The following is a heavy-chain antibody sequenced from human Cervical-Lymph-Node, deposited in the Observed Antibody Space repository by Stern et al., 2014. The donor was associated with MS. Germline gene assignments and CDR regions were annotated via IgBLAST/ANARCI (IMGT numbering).Heavy chain of an antibody. Sequence: QVQLQQSGPGLVKPSKTLSLTCTVSGGSISSGGTYWTWIRQNQGKGLEWIWHIYYIGITYSNPSLKSRVMISVDTSTSHFSLKLNSVTAADTAVYYCARVSGDWAHSWFDPWGQGTLVTVSS. J-gene: IGHJ5*02. D-gene: IGHD2-21*02. CDR3: ARVSGDWAHSWFDP. CDR2: IYYIGIT. CDR1: GGSISSGGTY. V-gene: IGHV4-31*03.